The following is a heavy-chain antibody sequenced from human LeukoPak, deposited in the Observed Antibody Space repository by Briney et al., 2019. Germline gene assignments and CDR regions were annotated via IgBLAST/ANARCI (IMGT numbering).Heavy chain of an antibody. V-gene: IGHV3-9*01. Sequence: GGSLRLSCAASGFTFDDYAMHWVRQAPGKGLGWVSGISWNSGSIGYADSVKGRFTISRDNAKNSLYLQMNSLRAEDTALYYCATYSYGKYYYYGMDVWGQGTTVTVSS. D-gene: IGHD5-18*01. CDR2: ISWNSGSI. CDR3: ATYSYGKYYYYGMDV. CDR1: GFTFDDYA. J-gene: IGHJ6*02.